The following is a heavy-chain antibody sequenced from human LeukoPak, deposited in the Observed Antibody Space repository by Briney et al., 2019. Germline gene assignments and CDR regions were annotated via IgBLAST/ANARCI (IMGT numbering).Heavy chain of an antibody. J-gene: IGHJ3*02. CDR1: RFTFSSYS. CDR2: ISKSRSYI. CDR3: ARDSGNYRGDSVFDI. Sequence: GGSLRLSCAASRFTFSSYSMNWVRQAPGKGLEWVSSISKSRSYIYYADSVKGRFTISRDNAKNSLYLQMNSLRAEDTAVYYCARDSGNYRGDSVFDIWGQGTMVTVSS. V-gene: IGHV3-21*01. D-gene: IGHD1-26*01.